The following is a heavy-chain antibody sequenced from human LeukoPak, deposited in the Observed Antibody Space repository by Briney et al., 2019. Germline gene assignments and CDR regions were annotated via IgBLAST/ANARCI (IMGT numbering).Heavy chain of an antibody. V-gene: IGHV6-1*01. CDR3: ARRRHANNGVDV. CDR2: TCYRSKWNY. CDR1: GDSVSTTTSI. Sequence: SQTLSLTCAISGDSVSTTTSIWNWTRQSPSRGLEGLGRTCYRSKWNYDYADSVKSRITISPDTSENQFSLQLQFVTPEDSAVYYCARRRHANNGVDVWGQGTTVTVSS. J-gene: IGHJ6*02.